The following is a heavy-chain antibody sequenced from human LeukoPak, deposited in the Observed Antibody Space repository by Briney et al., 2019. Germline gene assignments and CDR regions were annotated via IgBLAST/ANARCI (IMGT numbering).Heavy chain of an antibody. Sequence: GGSLRLSCAASGFTFSSYAMNWVRQAPGKGLEWVSVISGSGGKTYYADSVKGRFTISRDNSKNTLYLQINTLRAEDTAVYYCAKESYVLRFLEWPLGSPLDYWGQETLVTVSS. V-gene: IGHV3-23*01. CDR2: ISGSGGKT. D-gene: IGHD3-3*01. CDR3: AKESYVLRFLEWPLGSPLDY. CDR1: GFTFSSYA. J-gene: IGHJ4*02.